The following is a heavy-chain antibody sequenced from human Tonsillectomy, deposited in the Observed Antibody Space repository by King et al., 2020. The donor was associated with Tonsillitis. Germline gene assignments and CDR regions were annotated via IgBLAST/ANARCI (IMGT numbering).Heavy chain of an antibody. CDR3: ARISNNFWSGSTDY. Sequence: VTLKESGPALVKPTQTLTLTCTFSGFSLSTSAMCVSWIRQPPGKALEWLALIDWDDDKYYSTSLKTRLTISKDTSKNQVVLTMTNMDPVDTGTYYCARISNNFWSGSTDYWGRGTLVTVSS. J-gene: IGHJ4*02. V-gene: IGHV2-70*01. CDR1: GFSLSTSAMC. D-gene: IGHD3-3*01. CDR2: IDWDDDK.